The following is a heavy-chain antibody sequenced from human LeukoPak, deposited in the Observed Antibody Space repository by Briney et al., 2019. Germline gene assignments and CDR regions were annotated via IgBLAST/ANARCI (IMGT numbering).Heavy chain of an antibody. Sequence: GGSLRLSCAASGFTFSNAWMSWVRQAPGKGLEWVGRIKSKTDGGTTDYAAPVKGRFTISRDDSKNTLYLQMNSLKTEDTAVYYCTTPPWALYGMDVWGQGTTVTVSS. J-gene: IGHJ6*02. CDR1: GFTFSNAW. D-gene: IGHD7-27*01. CDR2: IKSKTDGGTT. V-gene: IGHV3-15*01. CDR3: TTPPWALYGMDV.